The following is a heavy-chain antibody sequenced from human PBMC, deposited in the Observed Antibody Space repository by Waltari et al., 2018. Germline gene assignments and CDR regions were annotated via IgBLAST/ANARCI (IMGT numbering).Heavy chain of an antibody. CDR1: GGSINSTAFY. V-gene: IGHV4-39*01. CDR3: ATQSVLTSFGSAHPTWFDS. CDR2: ANDRRTT. Sequence: HLQLQESGPGLVKPSGTLSLTCSVSGGSINSTAFYWGWIRQPPGKGLEWIATANDRRTTYFKPSLRGRVTISVDTSKRQFSRKLTSVTAADTAVYYCATQSVLTSFGSAHPTWFDSWGQGTPVTVSS. D-gene: IGHD3-9*01. J-gene: IGHJ5*01.